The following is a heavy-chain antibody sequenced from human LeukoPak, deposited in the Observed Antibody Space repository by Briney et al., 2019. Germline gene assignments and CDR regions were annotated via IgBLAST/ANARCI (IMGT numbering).Heavy chain of an antibody. Sequence: PSETLSLTCAVYGGSFSGYYWSWIRQPPGQGLEWIGEINHSGSTNYNPSLKSRVTISVDTSKNQFFLKLSSVTAADTAVYYCARCGVVVAAMTNWFDPWGQGTLVTVSS. CDR3: ARCGVVVAAMTNWFDP. CDR1: GGSFSGYY. CDR2: INHSGST. V-gene: IGHV4-34*01. D-gene: IGHD2-15*01. J-gene: IGHJ5*02.